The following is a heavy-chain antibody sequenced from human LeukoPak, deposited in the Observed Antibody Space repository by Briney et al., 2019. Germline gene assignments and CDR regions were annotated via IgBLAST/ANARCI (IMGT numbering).Heavy chain of an antibody. CDR3: ARADAVTASDY. CDR2: IFYSGST. CDR1: GGSISTSNYY. D-gene: IGHD4-17*01. V-gene: IGHV4-39*07. J-gene: IGHJ4*02. Sequence: SETLSLTCTVSGGSISTSNYYWGWIRQPPGKGLEWIGNIFYSGSTYYSPSLKSRVTISLDTSRNQFSLKLTSVTAADTAVYYCARADAVTASDYWGQGTLVTVSS.